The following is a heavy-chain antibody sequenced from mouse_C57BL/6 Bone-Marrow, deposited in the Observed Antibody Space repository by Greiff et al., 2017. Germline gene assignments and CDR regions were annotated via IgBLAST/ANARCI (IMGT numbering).Heavy chain of an antibody. D-gene: IGHD3-2*02. Sequence: QVQLQQPGAELVRPGSSVKLSCKASGYTFTSYWMHWVKQRPIQGLEWIGNIDPSDSETHYNQKFKDKATLTVDKSSSTAYMQRSSLTSEDSAVYYCARDSSGYVEDYYAMDYWGQGTSVTVSS. J-gene: IGHJ4*01. CDR3: ARDSSGYVEDYYAMDY. V-gene: IGHV1-52*01. CDR2: IDPSDSET. CDR1: GYTFTSYW.